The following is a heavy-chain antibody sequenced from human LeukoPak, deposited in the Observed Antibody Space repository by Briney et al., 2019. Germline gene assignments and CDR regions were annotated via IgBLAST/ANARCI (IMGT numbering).Heavy chain of an antibody. D-gene: IGHD5-24*01. CDR1: GGTFSSYA. Sequence: ASVKVSCKASGGTFSSYAISWVRQAPGQGLEWMGGIISIFGTANYAQKFQGRVTITADESTSTAYMELSSLRSEDTAVYYCARGESRWLIDYWGQGTLVTVSS. J-gene: IGHJ4*02. CDR3: ARGESRWLIDY. V-gene: IGHV1-69*13. CDR2: IISIFGTA.